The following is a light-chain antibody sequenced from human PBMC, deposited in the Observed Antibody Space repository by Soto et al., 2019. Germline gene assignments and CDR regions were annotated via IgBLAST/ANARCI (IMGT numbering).Light chain of an antibody. J-gene: IGKJ1*01. Sequence: DIQMTQSPSTLSASVGDRVTITCRASQNIITWVAWYQQKPGKAPNLLIYDASTLNSGVPSRFSGSGSGTDFTLTISSLQPDDFATYYCQQYNTDWTFGQVTKVENK. CDR2: DAS. CDR3: QQYNTDWT. CDR1: QNIITW. V-gene: IGKV1-5*01.